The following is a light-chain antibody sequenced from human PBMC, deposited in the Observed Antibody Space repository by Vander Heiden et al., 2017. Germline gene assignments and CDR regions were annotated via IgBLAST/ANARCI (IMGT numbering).Light chain of an antibody. CDR3: QQRNPYRDT. CDR1: QTISTY. Sequence: QMTQSPSSLSASIGDRVTITCRASQTISTYLNWYQQKPGKAPKLLIHAASNLHSGVPSRFTGSGSGTEFTLTISRLQPEDVATYYCQQRNPYRDTFGHGTKVDIK. V-gene: IGKV1-39*01. CDR2: AAS. J-gene: IGKJ3*01.